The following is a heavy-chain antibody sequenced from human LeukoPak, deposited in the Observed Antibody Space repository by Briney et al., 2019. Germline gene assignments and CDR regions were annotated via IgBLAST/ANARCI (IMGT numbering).Heavy chain of an antibody. Sequence: GGSLRLSCAASGFTFSSHSLMWVRQAPGKGLEWVSSISPDSGYIYYADSVKGRFTISRDNAENSLFLQMNSLGAEDTAVYYCAKLSANLYYYGSGSTADYWGQGTLVTVSS. D-gene: IGHD3-10*01. V-gene: IGHV3-21*04. CDR2: ISPDSGYI. J-gene: IGHJ4*02. CDR1: GFTFSSHS. CDR3: AKLSANLYYYGSGSTADY.